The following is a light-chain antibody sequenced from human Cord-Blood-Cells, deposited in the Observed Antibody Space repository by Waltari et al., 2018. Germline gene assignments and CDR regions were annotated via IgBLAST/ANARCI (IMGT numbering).Light chain of an antibody. CDR1: SSDGGGSNY. J-gene: IGLJ2*01. CDR3: CSYAGSYTLV. Sequence: QSALTQPRPVSGSPGQSVPISCTGPSSDGGGSNYVSWYQQHPGNAPKLMIYDGSNRPSGVPDLFSGSKSGNTASLTISGLQAEDEADYYCCSYAGSYTLVFGGGTKLTVL. CDR2: DGS. V-gene: IGLV2-11*01.